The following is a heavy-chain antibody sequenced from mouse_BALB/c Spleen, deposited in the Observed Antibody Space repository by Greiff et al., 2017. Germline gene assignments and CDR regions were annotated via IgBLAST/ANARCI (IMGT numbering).Heavy chain of an antibody. V-gene: IGHV1-14*01. D-gene: IGHD4-1*01. Sequence: EVQLQQSGPELVKPGASVKMSCKASGYTFTSYVMHWVKQKPGQGLEWIGYINPYNDGTKYNEKFKGKATLTSDKSSSTAYMELSSLTSEDSAVYYCARSGANWEAWFAYWGQGTLVTVSA. CDR3: ARSGANWEAWFAY. CDR2: INPYNDGT. CDR1: GYTFTSYV. J-gene: IGHJ3*01.